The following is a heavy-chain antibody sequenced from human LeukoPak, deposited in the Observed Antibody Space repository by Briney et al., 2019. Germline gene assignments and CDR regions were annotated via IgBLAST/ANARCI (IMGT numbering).Heavy chain of an antibody. Sequence: GESLKISCKGSGYIFTSYWIGWVRPMPGKGLEWMGTIYPGDSDIRYSPSFQGQVTISADKSISTAYLQWSSLKASDTAMYYCARTLTIVGATNWFDPWGQGTLVTVSS. CDR2: IYPGDSDI. J-gene: IGHJ5*02. CDR3: ARTLTIVGATNWFDP. D-gene: IGHD1-26*01. V-gene: IGHV5-51*01. CDR1: GYIFTSYW.